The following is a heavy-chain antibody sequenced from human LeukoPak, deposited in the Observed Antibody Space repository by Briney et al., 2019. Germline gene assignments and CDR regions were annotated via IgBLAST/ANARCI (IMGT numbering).Heavy chain of an antibody. J-gene: IGHJ4*02. D-gene: IGHD5-12*01. CDR1: GFTFSTYA. V-gene: IGHV3-23*01. Sequence: PGGSLRLSCAASGFTFSTYAMSWVRQAPGKGLEWVSTTSANGDTTYYADSVKGRSTISRDNSKITLYLQMNSLRAEDAAVYYCTKDRAGYSIARGFDYWGQGTLVTVSS. CDR2: TSANGDTT. CDR3: TKDRAGYSIARGFDY.